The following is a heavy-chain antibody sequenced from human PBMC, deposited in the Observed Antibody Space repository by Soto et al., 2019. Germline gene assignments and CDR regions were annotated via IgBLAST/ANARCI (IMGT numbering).Heavy chain of an antibody. CDR1: GFTFSNAW. V-gene: IGHV3-15*01. CDR3: TTDLAQNYDFWSGPDYHGMDV. CDR2: IKSKTDGGTT. Sequence: GGSLRLSCAASGFTFSNAWMSWVRQAPGKGLEWVGRIKSKTDGGTTDYAAPVKGRFTISRDDSKNTLYLQMNSLKTEDTAVYYCTTDLAQNYDFWSGPDYHGMDVWGQGTTVTVSS. D-gene: IGHD3-3*01. J-gene: IGHJ6*02.